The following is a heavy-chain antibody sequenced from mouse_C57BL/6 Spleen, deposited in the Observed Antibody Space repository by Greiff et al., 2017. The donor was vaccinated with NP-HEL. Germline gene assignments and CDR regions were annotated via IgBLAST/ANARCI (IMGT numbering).Heavy chain of an antibody. V-gene: IGHV1-55*01. CDR2: IYPGSGST. Sequence: QVQLQQPGAELVKPGATVKMSCKASGYTFTSYWITWVKQRPGQGLEWIGDIYPGSGSTNYNDKFKSKATLTVDTSSSTAYMQLSSLTSEDSAVYYCASIYSNPSYAMDYWGQGTSVTVSS. CDR1: GYTFTSYW. CDR3: ASIYSNPSYAMDY. D-gene: IGHD2-5*01. J-gene: IGHJ4*01.